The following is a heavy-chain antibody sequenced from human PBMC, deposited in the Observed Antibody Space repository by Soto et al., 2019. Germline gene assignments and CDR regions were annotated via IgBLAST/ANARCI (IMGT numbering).Heavy chain of an antibody. D-gene: IGHD3-10*01. J-gene: IGHJ5*02. CDR2: IIPMSGIP. CDR1: GGSFNSYA. Sequence: QVQLVQSGAEVKKPGSSVKVSCKASGGSFNSYAMSWVRQAPGQGLEWMGGIIPMSGIPNYAQKFKGRVTITADKPTNTVYVEVNNLTYEDTAVYYCTRRGRESANWFDPWGQGTQVTVSS. CDR3: TRRGRESANWFDP. V-gene: IGHV1-69*17.